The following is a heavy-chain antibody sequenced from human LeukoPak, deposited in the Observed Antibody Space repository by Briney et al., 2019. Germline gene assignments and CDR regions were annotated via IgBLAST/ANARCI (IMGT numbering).Heavy chain of an antibody. CDR3: ARHWKGFDS. J-gene: IGHJ4*02. D-gene: IGHD1-1*01. V-gene: IGHV4-59*08. CDR1: GGSITSNY. Sequence: SETLSLTCTVSGGSITSNYWSWIRQPPGKGLEWIGYIYYTGSTNYNPSLKSRVTISVDTSKNQISLKLTSVTAADTAVYYCARHWKGFDSWGQGTLVTVSS. CDR2: IYYTGST.